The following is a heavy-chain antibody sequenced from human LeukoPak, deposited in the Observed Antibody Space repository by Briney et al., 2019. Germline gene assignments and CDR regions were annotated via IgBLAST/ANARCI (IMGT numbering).Heavy chain of an antibody. CDR1: GYNFSNYG. J-gene: IGHJ4*02. CDR2: IDPGDSHA. V-gene: IGHV5-51*01. D-gene: IGHD6-13*01. CDR3: ARHGVGAGLAAAYI. Sequence: GESLKISCKGSGYNFSNYGIGWVRQMPGKSLEWMGLIDPGDSHAIYSPSFQGQVTISADKSISAAYLQWSSLKASDTAMYYCARHGVGAGLAAAYIWGQGTLLTVSS.